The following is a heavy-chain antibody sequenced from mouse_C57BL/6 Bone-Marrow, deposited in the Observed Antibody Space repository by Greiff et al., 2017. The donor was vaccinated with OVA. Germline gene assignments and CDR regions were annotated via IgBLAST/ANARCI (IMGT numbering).Heavy chain of an antibody. V-gene: IGHV1-64*01. J-gene: IGHJ3*01. CDR1: GYTFTSYW. CDR3: ANSAWFAY. Sequence: VQLQQPGAELVKPGASVTLSCKASGYTFTSYWMHWVKQRPGQGLEWIGMIHPNSGSTNYNEKFKSKATLTVDKSSSTAYMQLRSLTSEDSAVYYCANSAWFAYWGQGTLVTVSA. CDR2: IHPNSGST.